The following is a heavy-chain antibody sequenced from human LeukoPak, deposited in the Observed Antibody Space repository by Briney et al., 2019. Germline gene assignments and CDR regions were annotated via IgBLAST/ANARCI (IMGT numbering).Heavy chain of an antibody. J-gene: IGHJ3*02. V-gene: IGHV3-9*01. CDR1: GFTFDDYA. D-gene: IGHD3-10*01. CDR2: ISWNSGSI. Sequence: PGRSLRLSCAASGFTFDDYAMHWVRQAPGKGLEWVSGISWNSGSIGYADSVKGRFTISRDNAKNSLYLQMNSLRAEDTALYYCARGAYYGSGSSLPFHDAFDIWGQGTMVTVSS. CDR3: ARGAYYGSGSSLPFHDAFDI.